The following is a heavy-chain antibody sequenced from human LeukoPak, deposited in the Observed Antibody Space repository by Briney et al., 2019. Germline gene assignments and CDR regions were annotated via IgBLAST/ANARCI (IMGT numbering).Heavy chain of an antibody. D-gene: IGHD6-19*01. Sequence: SETLSLTCTVSGASISSSYWSWIRQPPGEGLEWIGDIYYSGTTKYNPSLKSRVTISVDTSKNQFSLKVNSVAAADTAVYYCARGQPQRYSSGWYVNWFDPWGQGTLVTVSS. V-gene: IGHV4-59*01. CDR2: IYYSGTT. CDR1: GASISSSY. CDR3: ARGQPQRYSSGWYVNWFDP. J-gene: IGHJ5*02.